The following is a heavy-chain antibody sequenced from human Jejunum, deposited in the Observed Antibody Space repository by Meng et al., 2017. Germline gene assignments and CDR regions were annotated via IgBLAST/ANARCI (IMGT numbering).Heavy chain of an antibody. J-gene: IGHJ4*02. CDR3: AKHLSGSYTFDY. D-gene: IGHD1-26*01. CDR2: IGRGTDT. Sequence: EGELVGSGGGLAQPGGSLRLSCAASGFTFRTNYIGWVLRAPGRGLEWVSAIGRGTDTYYADSVKGRFTISRDKLMNTLYLEMNSLRAEDTAVYYCAKHLSGSYTFDYWGQGILVTVSS. V-gene: IGHV3-23*04. CDR1: GFTFRTNY.